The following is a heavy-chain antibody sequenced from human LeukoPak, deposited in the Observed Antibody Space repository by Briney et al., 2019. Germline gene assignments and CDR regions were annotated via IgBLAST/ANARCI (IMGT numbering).Heavy chain of an antibody. V-gene: IGHV4-39*01. D-gene: IGHD3-22*01. CDR1: GGSIGSSSYY. CDR3: ARHDRITMIVVVGFDY. J-gene: IGHJ4*02. Sequence: SETLSLTCTVSGGSIGSSSYYWGWIRQPPGKGLEWIGSIYYSGSTYYNPSLKSRVTISVDTSKNQFSLKLSSVTAADTAVYYCARHDRITMIVVVGFDYWGQGTLVTVSS. CDR2: IYYSGST.